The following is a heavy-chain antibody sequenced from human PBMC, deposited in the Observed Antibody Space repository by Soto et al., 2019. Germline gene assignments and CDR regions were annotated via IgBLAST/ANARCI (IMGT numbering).Heavy chain of an antibody. J-gene: IGHJ3*02. D-gene: IGHD2-15*01. Sequence: QVQLVESGGGVVQPGRSLRLSCAASGFTFSNYGMHWVRQAPGKGLEWVALIWYDGSNTYYADSVKGRFTISRDNSKNTLSLKMNSLRAEYTAVYYCGRVFDCSDASCRPWDAFDIWGQGTMVTVSS. CDR1: GFTFSNYG. V-gene: IGHV3-33*01. CDR3: GRVFDCSDASCRPWDAFDI. CDR2: IWYDGSNT.